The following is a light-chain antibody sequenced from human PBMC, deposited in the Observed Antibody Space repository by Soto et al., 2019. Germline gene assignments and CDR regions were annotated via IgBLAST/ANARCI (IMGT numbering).Light chain of an antibody. J-gene: IGLJ1*01. CDR1: NSDVGAYIY. CDR2: EVS. V-gene: IGLV2-14*01. Sequence: QSALTQPASVSGSPGQSITISCTGTNSDVGAYIYVSWYQQHPGKAPKLVIYEVSNRPSGISNRFSGSKSGTASLTISGLQAEDEADYYCRSYNSNNIHVFGTGTKLTVL. CDR3: RSYNSNNIHV.